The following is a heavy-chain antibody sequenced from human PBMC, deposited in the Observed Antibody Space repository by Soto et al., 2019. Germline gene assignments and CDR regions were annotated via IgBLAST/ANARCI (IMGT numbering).Heavy chain of an antibody. Sequence: EVQLVESGGGLVQPGRSLRLSCAASGFTFDDYAMHWVRQAPGKGLEWVSGISWNSGSIGYADSVKGRFTISRDNAKNSLYLQMNSLRAEDTALYYGAKGYSYGYPLFDYWGQGTLVTVSS. J-gene: IGHJ4*02. CDR3: AKGYSYGYPLFDY. D-gene: IGHD5-18*01. CDR1: GFTFDDYA. V-gene: IGHV3-9*01. CDR2: ISWNSGSI.